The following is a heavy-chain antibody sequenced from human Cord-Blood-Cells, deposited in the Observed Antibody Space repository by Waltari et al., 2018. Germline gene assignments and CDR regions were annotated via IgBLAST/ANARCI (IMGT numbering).Heavy chain of an antibody. J-gene: IGHJ3*02. CDR3: ARAGLYCGGDCYPEAFDI. Sequence: QVQLVQPGAEVKKPGASVKVSCKASGYTFTGHYIHWVRQAPGQGLEWMGWINPNSGGTNYAQKFQGRVTMTRDTSISTAYMELSRLRSDDTAVYYCARAGLYCGGDCYPEAFDIWGQGTMVTVSS. D-gene: IGHD2-21*01. CDR1: GYTFTGHY. V-gene: IGHV1-2*02. CDR2: INPNSGGT.